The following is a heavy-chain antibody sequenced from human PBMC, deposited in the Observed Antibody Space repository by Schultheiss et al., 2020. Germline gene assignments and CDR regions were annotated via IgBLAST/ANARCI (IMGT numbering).Heavy chain of an antibody. D-gene: IGHD2-2*01. Sequence: GGSLKISCAASGFTFSSYWMSWVRQAPGKGLEWVAVISYDGSNKYYADSVKGRFTISRDNSKNTLYLQMNSLRAEDTAVYYCARTLPGDIVVVPAPMSFWFDPWGQGTLVTVSS. CDR1: GFTFSSYW. V-gene: IGHV3-30-3*01. CDR3: ARTLPGDIVVVPAPMSFWFDP. CDR2: ISYDGSNK. J-gene: IGHJ5*02.